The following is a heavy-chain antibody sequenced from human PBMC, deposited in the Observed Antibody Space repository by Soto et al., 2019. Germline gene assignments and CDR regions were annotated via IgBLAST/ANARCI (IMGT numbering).Heavy chain of an antibody. J-gene: IGHJ6*02. CDR1: GFTFSSYG. D-gene: IGHD2-21*02. CDR2: ISYNGINK. Sequence: ESGGGVVQPGGSLRLSCAASGFTFSSYGMHWVRQAPGKGLDWVAVISYNGINKYYADSAKGRFTISRDNSKNTLYLQMNSLRAEDTAVYYCAKDLDIVVVTSYGMDVWGHGTTVTVSS. V-gene: IGHV3-30*18. CDR3: AKDLDIVVVTSYGMDV.